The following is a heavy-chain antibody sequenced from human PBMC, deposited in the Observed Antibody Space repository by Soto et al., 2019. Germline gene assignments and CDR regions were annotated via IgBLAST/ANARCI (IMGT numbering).Heavy chain of an antibody. CDR3: ATGIAARPVDYFDY. J-gene: IGHJ4*02. CDR2: INHSGST. Sequence: PSETLSLTCAVYGGSFSGYYWSWIRQPPGKGLEWIGEINHSGSTNYNPSLKSRVTISVDTSKNQFSLKLSSVTAADTAVYYCATGIAARPVDYFDYWGQGTLVTVSS. D-gene: IGHD6-6*01. V-gene: IGHV4-34*01. CDR1: GGSFSGYY.